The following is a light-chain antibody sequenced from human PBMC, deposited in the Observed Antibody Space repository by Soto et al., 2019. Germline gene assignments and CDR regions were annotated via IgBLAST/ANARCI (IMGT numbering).Light chain of an antibody. CDR1: SSNIGSNA. J-gene: IGLJ3*02. Sequence: QSVLIQPPSVSGTPGQRVTISCSGSSSNIGSNAVLWYQQLPGTAPKLLIFGNSQRPSGVPDRFSGSKAGTSASLAISGFQSWDEAEYYCVARDDCLNGLFRGGTKLTVL. V-gene: IGLV1-44*01. CDR2: GNS. CDR3: VARDDCLNGL.